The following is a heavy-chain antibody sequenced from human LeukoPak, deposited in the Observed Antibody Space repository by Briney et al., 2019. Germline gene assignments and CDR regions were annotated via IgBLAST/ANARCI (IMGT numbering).Heavy chain of an antibody. D-gene: IGHD3-22*01. Sequence: GASVKVSCKASGYTFTGHYMHWVRQAPGQGLEWMGWINPNSGGTNYAQKFQGRVTMTRDTSISTAYMELSRLRSDDTAVYYCAREDFDSSGYTVGYWGQGTLVTVSS. CDR2: INPNSGGT. V-gene: IGHV1-2*02. CDR3: AREDFDSSGYTVGY. CDR1: GYTFTGHY. J-gene: IGHJ4*02.